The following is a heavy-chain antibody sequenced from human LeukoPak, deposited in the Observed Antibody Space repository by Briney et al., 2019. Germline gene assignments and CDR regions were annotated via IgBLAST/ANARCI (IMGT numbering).Heavy chain of an antibody. CDR1: GFTFSSYW. CDR3: AWGGGLDV. CDR2: INHNGNVN. D-gene: IGHD3-16*01. J-gene: IGHJ6*02. V-gene: IGHV3-7*03. Sequence: GGSLRLSCAASGFTFSSYWMNWARQAPGKGLEWVASINHNGNVNYYVDSVKGRFTISRDNAKNSLYLQMSNLRAEDTAVYFCAWGGGLDVWGQGATVTVSS.